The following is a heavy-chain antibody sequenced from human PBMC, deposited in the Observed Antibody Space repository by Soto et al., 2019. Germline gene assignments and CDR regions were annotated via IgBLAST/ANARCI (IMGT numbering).Heavy chain of an antibody. CDR3: ARQQLDPRGWFYYGMDV. CDR2: ISTAGTKI. CDR1: GFLFSYYY. V-gene: IGHV3-11*01. D-gene: IGHD2-15*01. Sequence: PGGSLRLSCAAAGFLFSYYYMNWVRQAPGKGLEWVSYISTAGTKIDYADSVRGRFTISRDNAKNSLYLQMNRLSPDDTAVYYFARQQLDPRGWFYYGMDVWGQGTTVTVSS. J-gene: IGHJ6*02.